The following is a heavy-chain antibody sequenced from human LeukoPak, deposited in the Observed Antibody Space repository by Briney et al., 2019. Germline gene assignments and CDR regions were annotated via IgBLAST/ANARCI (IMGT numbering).Heavy chain of an antibody. D-gene: IGHD3-3*01. CDR2: INHSGST. J-gene: IGHJ4*02. Sequence: PSETLSLTCAVYGGSFSGYYWSWIRQPPGKGLEWIGEINHSGSTNYNPSLKSRVTILVDTSKNQFSLKLSSVTAADTAVYYCARLRFLEWLLFAYFDYWGQGTLVTVSS. CDR3: ARLRFLEWLLFAYFDY. V-gene: IGHV4-34*01. CDR1: GGSFSGYY.